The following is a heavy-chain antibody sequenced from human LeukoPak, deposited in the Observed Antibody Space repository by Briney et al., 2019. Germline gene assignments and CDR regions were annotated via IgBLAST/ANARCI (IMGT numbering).Heavy chain of an antibody. CDR2: IKQDGSEK. CDR3: ANGWFGELSGY. J-gene: IGHJ4*02. CDR1: GFTFSSYW. Sequence: GGSLRLSCAASGFTFSSYWMSWVRQAPGKGLEWVANIKQDGSEKYYVDSVKGRFTISRDNSKNTLYLQMNGLRAEDTAVYYCANGWFGELSGYWGQGTLVTVSS. D-gene: IGHD3-10*01. V-gene: IGHV3-7*01.